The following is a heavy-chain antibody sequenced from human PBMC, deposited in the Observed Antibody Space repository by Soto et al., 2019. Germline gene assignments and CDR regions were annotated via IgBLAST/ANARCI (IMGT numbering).Heavy chain of an antibody. D-gene: IGHD2-15*01. CDR2: INHSGTT. Sequence: QVQLQQWGAGLLKPSETLSLTCAVYGGSVSGYFWSWIRQPPGKGLEWIGEINHSGTTSYSPSLDSRVTTSLDTSKNQFSLRLSSVTAADTAIYYCARRYCSDSYCSYFDYWGRGTLVTVSS. V-gene: IGHV4-34*02. CDR3: ARRYCSDSYCSYFDY. J-gene: IGHJ4*02. CDR1: GGSVSGYF.